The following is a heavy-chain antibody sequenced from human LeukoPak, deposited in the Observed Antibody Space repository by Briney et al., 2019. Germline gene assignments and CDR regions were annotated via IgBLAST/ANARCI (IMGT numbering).Heavy chain of an antibody. Sequence: ASVKVSCKASGYTLTSYGISWVRQAPGQGLEWMGWISAYNGNTNYAQKLQGRVTITADESTSTAYMELSSLRSEDTAVYFCASAPRYSSSWPNNWFDPWGQGTLVTVSS. D-gene: IGHD6-13*01. V-gene: IGHV1-18*01. CDR3: ASAPRYSSSWPNNWFDP. CDR2: ISAYNGNT. J-gene: IGHJ5*02. CDR1: GYTLTSYG.